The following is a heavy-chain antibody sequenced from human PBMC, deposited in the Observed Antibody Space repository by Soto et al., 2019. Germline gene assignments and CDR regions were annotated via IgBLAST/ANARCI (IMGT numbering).Heavy chain of an antibody. J-gene: IGHJ4*02. D-gene: IGHD3-10*01. CDR2: IWDSGTS. Sequence: QMQLQESGPGLVKPSETLSLSCAVSGASISSNYWNWIRQPPGRGLEWIGFIWDSGTSNYNPSLKSRAPISIDTSKNHFSMNLTSVTAADTAGYYCASFASGTYPFFDQWGRGPLVTVPS. V-gene: IGHV4-59*01. CDR3: ASFASGTYPFFDQ. CDR1: GASISSNY.